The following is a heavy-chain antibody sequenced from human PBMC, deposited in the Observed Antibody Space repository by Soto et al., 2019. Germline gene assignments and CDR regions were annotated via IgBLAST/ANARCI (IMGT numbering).Heavy chain of an antibody. CDR2: LYYSGST. V-gene: IGHV4-61*01. D-gene: IGHD6-13*01. CDR1: GGSVSSGSYY. Sequence: KPSETLSLTCTVSGGSVSSGSYYWGWIRQPPGKGLEWIGYLYYSGSTNYNPSLKSRVTISVDTSKNQFSLKLSSVTAADTAVYFCARAKGGGIAAAIDYWGQGTLVTVAS. J-gene: IGHJ4*02. CDR3: ARAKGGGIAAAIDY.